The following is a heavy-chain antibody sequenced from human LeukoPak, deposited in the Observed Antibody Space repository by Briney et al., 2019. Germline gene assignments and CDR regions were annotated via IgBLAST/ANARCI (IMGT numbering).Heavy chain of an antibody. J-gene: IGHJ4*02. CDR3: ARRPPGAVAGTYPYFDY. V-gene: IGHV4-59*01. CDR1: GGSISSYY. CDR2: IYYSGST. Sequence: PSVTVSLTCTVSGGSISSYYWSWIRQPPGKGLEWIGYIYYSGSTNYNPSLKSRVTISVDTSKNQFSLKLSSVTAADTAVYYCARRPPGAVAGTYPYFDYWGQGTLVTVSS. D-gene: IGHD6-19*01.